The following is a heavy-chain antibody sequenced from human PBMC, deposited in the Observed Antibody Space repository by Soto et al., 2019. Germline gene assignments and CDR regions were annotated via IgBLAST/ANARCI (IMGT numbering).Heavy chain of an antibody. Sequence: SXKVSFKASGYTXTGYYRHWVRQAPGQGLEWMGWINPDSGGTNYAQNFQDRFTMTSDKSTSTAFMEVSSRRSDYTGVYFCGRDVNGYHGEKYWGQGTLVNVLL. V-gene: IGHV1-2*02. CDR3: GRDVNGYHGEKY. CDR1: GYTXTGYY. CDR2: INPDSGGT. J-gene: IGHJ4*02. D-gene: IGHD3-10*01.